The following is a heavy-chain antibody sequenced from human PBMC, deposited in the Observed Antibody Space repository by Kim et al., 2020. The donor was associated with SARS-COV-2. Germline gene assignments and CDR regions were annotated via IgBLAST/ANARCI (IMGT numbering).Heavy chain of an antibody. J-gene: IGHJ5*02. V-gene: IGHV3-30-3*01. CDR2: ISYDGSNK. D-gene: IGHD1-7*01. CDR3: ARASITGTTGNWFDP. Sequence: GGSLRLSCAASGFTFSSYAMHWVRQAPGKGLEWVAVISYDGSNKYYADSVKGRFTISRDNSKNTLYLQMNSLRAEDTAVYYCARASITGTTGNWFDPWG. CDR1: GFTFSSYA.